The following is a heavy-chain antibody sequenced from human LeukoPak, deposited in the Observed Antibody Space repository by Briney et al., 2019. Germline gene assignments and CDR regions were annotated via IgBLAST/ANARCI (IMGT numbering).Heavy chain of an antibody. CDR1: GFAFSSYG. J-gene: IGHJ6*02. CDR3: AKDKTMVRGVIIGYYYYGMDV. V-gene: IGHV3-30*18. Sequence: PGRSLRLSCAASGFAFSSYGMHWVRQAPGKGLEWVAVISYDGSNKYYADSVKGRFTISRDNSKNTLYLQMNSLRAEDTAVYYCAKDKTMVRGVIIGYYYYGMDVWGQGTTVTVSS. CDR2: ISYDGSNK. D-gene: IGHD3-10*01.